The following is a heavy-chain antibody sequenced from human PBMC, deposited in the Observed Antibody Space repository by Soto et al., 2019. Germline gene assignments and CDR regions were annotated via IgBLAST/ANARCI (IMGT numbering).Heavy chain of an antibody. J-gene: IGHJ2*01. CDR3: ASTKYDSSAYYYWYLGL. CDR2: IIPIFGTA. D-gene: IGHD3-22*01. Sequence: GASVKVSCKASEDTFRNYAISWVRQAPGQGLEWMGEIIPIFGTANYAQKFQGRVTITADTSAITVYLELSSLRSEDAAVYYCASTKYDSSAYYYWYLGLWGRGTLVTSPQ. V-gene: IGHV1-69*06. CDR1: EDTFRNYA.